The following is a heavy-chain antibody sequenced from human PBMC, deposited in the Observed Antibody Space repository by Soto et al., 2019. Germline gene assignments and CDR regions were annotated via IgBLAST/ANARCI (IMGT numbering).Heavy chain of an antibody. V-gene: IGHV4-31*09. Sequence: SETLSLTCTVSGGSISSGGYYWSWIRQHPGKGLEWIGYIYYSGSTYYNPSLKSRVTISVDKSKNQFSLKLSSVTAADTAVYYCAYRSGGSCFSVISWGQGTLVTVS. D-gene: IGHD2-15*01. CDR2: IYYSGST. J-gene: IGHJ5*02. CDR1: GGSISSGGYY. CDR3: AYRSGGSCFSVIS.